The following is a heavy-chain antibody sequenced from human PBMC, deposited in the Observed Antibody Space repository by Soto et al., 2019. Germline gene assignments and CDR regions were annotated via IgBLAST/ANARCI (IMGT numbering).Heavy chain of an antibody. Sequence: LRLSCAASGFTFSSYWMSWVRQARGKGLEWVANIKQDGSEKYYVDSVKGRFTISRDNAKNSLYLQMNSLRAEDTAVYYCARVAQRQWLALDAFDIWGQGTMVTVS. CDR2: IKQDGSEK. J-gene: IGHJ3*02. D-gene: IGHD6-19*01. V-gene: IGHV3-7*01. CDR3: ARVAQRQWLALDAFDI. CDR1: GFTFSSYW.